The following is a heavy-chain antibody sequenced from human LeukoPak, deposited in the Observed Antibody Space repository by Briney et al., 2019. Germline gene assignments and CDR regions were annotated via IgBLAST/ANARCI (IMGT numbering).Heavy chain of an antibody. D-gene: IGHD3-22*01. CDR2: ISSSGSTI. J-gene: IGHJ4*02. CDR1: GFTFSSYE. Sequence: GGSLRLSCAASGFTFSSYEMNWVRQAPGKGLEWVSYISSSGSTIYYADSVKGRFTISRDNSKNTLYLQMNSLRAEDTAVYYCARDTRYYDSSGYYWLDYWGQGTLVTVSS. V-gene: IGHV3-48*03. CDR3: ARDTRYYDSSGYYWLDY.